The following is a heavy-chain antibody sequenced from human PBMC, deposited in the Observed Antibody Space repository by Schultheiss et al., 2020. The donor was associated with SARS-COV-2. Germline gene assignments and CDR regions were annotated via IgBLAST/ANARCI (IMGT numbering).Heavy chain of an antibody. J-gene: IGHJ5*02. V-gene: IGHV3-23*01. Sequence: GGSLRLSCAASGFTFSSYAMSWVRQAPGKGLEWVSAISGSGGSTYYADSVKGRFTISRDNSKNTVYLQMNSLRAEDTAVYYCARGGVAIFGVVDNWFDPWGQGTLVTVSS. CDR3: ARGGVAIFGVVDNWFDP. D-gene: IGHD3-3*01. CDR2: ISGSGGST. CDR1: GFTFSSYA.